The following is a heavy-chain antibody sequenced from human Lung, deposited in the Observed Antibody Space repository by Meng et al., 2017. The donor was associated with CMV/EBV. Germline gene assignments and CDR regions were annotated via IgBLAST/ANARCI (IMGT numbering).Heavy chain of an antibody. CDR2: INPTGGST. Sequence: ASVXVSXXASGYTFTSYYMHWVRQAPGQGLEWMGIINPTGGSTNYAQKFQGRATMTRDTSTSTVYMELSSLRSEDTAVYYCSRDRERGYSYGIIDYWGQGTXVTVSS. J-gene: IGHJ4*02. D-gene: IGHD5-18*01. CDR3: SRDRERGYSYGIIDY. CDR1: GYTFTSYY. V-gene: IGHV1-46*01.